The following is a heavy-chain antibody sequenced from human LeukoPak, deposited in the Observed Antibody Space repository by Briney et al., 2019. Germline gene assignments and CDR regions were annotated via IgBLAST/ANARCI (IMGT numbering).Heavy chain of an antibody. D-gene: IGHD3-22*01. CDR3: ARDMRHYRNYDSSGYYYNFEH. V-gene: IGHV1-18*01. CDR1: GYIFTSYG. Sequence: ASVKVSCKASGYIFTSYGISWVRQAPGQGLEWMGWISVNNGYTNYAQKFQGRVTMTTDTSTSTAYMDLRSLRSDDTAVYYCARDMRHYRNYDSSGYYYNFEHWGQGTLVTVSS. J-gene: IGHJ4*02. CDR2: ISVNNGYT.